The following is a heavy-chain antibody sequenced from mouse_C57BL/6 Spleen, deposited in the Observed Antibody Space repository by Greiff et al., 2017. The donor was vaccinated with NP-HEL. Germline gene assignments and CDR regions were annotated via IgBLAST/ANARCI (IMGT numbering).Heavy chain of an antibody. Sequence: QVQLKQPGAELVKPGASVKLSCKASGYTFTSYWMHWVKQRPGQGLEWIGMIHPTSGSTNYNEKFKSKATLTVDKSSSTAYMQLSSLTSEDSAVYYCAREGTGPPFAYWGLGTLVTVSA. CDR1: GYTFTSYW. D-gene: IGHD4-1*01. CDR3: AREGTGPPFAY. J-gene: IGHJ3*01. CDR2: IHPTSGST. V-gene: IGHV1-64*01.